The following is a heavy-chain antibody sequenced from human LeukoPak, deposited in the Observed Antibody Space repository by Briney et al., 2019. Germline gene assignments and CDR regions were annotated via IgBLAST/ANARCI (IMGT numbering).Heavy chain of an antibody. Sequence: SETLSLTCNVSGVSITTYFWNWIRLSPGRGLEWIGYVSYGGTTKYNPSFKDRLTISLDTSKNQFSLEMISVTAADAAVYYCARGYSGMAVAGTHLAPQSRRYYGMDVWGQGTTVTVSS. V-gene: IGHV4-59*08. CDR3: ARGYSGMAVAGTHLAPQSRRYYGMDV. J-gene: IGHJ6*02. CDR2: VSYGGTT. CDR1: GVSITTYF. D-gene: IGHD6-19*01.